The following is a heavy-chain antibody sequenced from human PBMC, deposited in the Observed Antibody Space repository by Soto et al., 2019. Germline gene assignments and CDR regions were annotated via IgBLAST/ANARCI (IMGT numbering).Heavy chain of an antibody. CDR1: GFTFSSYA. V-gene: IGHV3-23*01. CDR2: ISGSGGST. CDR3: AKDLETDLGRRLQIWNY. Sequence: PGGSLRLSCAASGFTFSSYAMSWVRQAPGKGLEWVSAISGSGGSTYYADSVKGRFTISRDNSKNTLYLQMNSLRAEDTAVYYCAKDLETDLGRRLQIWNYWGQGTLVTVSS. D-gene: IGHD3-3*01. J-gene: IGHJ4*02.